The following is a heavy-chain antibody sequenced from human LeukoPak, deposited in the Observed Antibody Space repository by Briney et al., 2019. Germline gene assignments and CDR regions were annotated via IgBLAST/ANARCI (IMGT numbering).Heavy chain of an antibody. J-gene: IGHJ3*02. CDR1: GYTFTGYY. Sequence: ASVKVSCKASGYTFTGYYMHWVRQAPGQGLEWMGIINPSGGSTSYAQKFQGRVTMTRDMSTSTVYMELSSLRSEDTAVYYCARRSGRWDAFDIWGQGTMVTVSS. CDR2: INPSGGST. CDR3: ARRSGRWDAFDI. V-gene: IGHV1-46*01. D-gene: IGHD3-3*01.